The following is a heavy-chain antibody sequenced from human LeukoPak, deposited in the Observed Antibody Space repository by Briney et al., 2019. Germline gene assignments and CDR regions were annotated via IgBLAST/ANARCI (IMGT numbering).Heavy chain of an antibody. J-gene: IGHJ6*03. V-gene: IGHV3-23*01. Sequence: GGSLGLSCAASGFTFSTYAMSWVRQAPGKGLEWVSLIGGSDGRTRYADSVKGRFTISRDNSKNTLYLEMNSLRAEDTAVYYCAKDSSSHDWGYMDVWGKGTTVTISS. CDR1: GFTFSTYA. D-gene: IGHD3-9*01. CDR3: AKDSSSHDWGYMDV. CDR2: IGGSDGRT.